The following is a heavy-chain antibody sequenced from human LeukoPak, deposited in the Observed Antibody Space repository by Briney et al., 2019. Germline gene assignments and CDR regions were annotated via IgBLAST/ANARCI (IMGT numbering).Heavy chain of an antibody. V-gene: IGHV4-39*01. CDR1: GGSISSSSSY. CDR2: VRYSGRT. J-gene: IGHJ4*02. D-gene: IGHD5-18*01. CDR3: ARNPSRVDTAMVMGY. Sequence: SETLSLTCTVSGGSISSSSSYWGWIRQPPGKGLEWIGSVRYSGRTYYNPSLKSRVTMSLDTSKNQFSLRLTSVTAADTAVYYCARNPSRVDTAMVMGYWGQGTLVTVSS.